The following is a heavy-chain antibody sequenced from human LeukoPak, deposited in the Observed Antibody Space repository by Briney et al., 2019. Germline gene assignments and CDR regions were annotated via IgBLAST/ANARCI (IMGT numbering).Heavy chain of an antibody. J-gene: IGHJ5*02. CDR3: ASLTRGYSGHAHNWVDP. CDR2: IIPIFGTA. Sequence: SVKVSCKASGGTFSSYAISWVRQAPGQGLEWMGGIIPIFGTANYAQKFQGRVTMTEDTSTDTAYMELSSLRSEDTAVYYCASLTRGYSGHAHNWVDPWGQGTLVTVSS. D-gene: IGHD5-12*01. V-gene: IGHV1-69*06. CDR1: GGTFSSYA.